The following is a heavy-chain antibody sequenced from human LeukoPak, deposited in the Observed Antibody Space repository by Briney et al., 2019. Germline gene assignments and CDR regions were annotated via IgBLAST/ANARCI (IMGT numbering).Heavy chain of an antibody. D-gene: IGHD3-10*01. CDR1: GYSFTSYW. Sequence: GESLKISCKGSGYSFTSYWIGWVRQMPGKGLEWMGIIYPGDSDIRYSPSFQGQVTISADKSISTAYLQWSSLKASDTAIYYCARHRDYYDSGSPFDYWGQGTLVTVSS. CDR3: ARHRDYYDSGSPFDY. V-gene: IGHV5-51*01. J-gene: IGHJ4*02. CDR2: IYPGDSDI.